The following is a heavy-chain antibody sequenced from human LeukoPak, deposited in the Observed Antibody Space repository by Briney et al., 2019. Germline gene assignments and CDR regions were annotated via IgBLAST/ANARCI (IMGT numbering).Heavy chain of an antibody. CDR2: INHSGST. CDR1: GGSFSGYY. CDR3: ARDLCLTGRPCGMDV. J-gene: IGHJ6*02. D-gene: IGHD3-9*01. V-gene: IGHV4-34*01. Sequence: SETLSLTCAVYGGSFSGYYWSWIRQPPGKGLEWIGEINHSGSTNYNPSLKSRVTISVDTSKNQFSLKLSSVTAADTAVYYCARDLCLTGRPCGMDVWGQGTAVTVSS.